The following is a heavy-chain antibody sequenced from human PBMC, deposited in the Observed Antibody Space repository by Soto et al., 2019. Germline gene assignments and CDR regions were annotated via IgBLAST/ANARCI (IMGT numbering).Heavy chain of an antibody. D-gene: IGHD2-2*01. J-gene: IGHJ4*02. CDR2: ITASGAST. Sequence: PVGSLRLSCAASEFTFTNHAMAWVRQAPGKGLDWVSTITASGASTYYADSVKGRFTISRDNSKTILYLQMNSLRADDTALYYCAKAVMPAATGKFDYWGQAILVTVSS. V-gene: IGHV3-23*01. CDR1: EFTFTNHA. CDR3: AKAVMPAATGKFDY.